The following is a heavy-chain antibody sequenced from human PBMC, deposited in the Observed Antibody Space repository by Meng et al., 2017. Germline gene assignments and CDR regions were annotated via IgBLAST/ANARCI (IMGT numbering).Heavy chain of an antibody. Sequence: QGEVVESWGDVVPPGSARPRSCAASGFIFSNYEMPWVRQAPGKGLEWVACITKDGSRKYYLGSVRGRFTISRDNSKNTLYLEMNSLRSEDTALYYCARDFDYWGQGTLVTVSS. CDR1: GFIFSNYE. V-gene: IGHV3-30*16. CDR2: ITKDGSRK. J-gene: IGHJ4*02. CDR3: ARDFDY.